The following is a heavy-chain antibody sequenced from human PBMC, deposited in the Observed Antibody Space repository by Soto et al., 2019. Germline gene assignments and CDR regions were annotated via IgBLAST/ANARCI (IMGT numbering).Heavy chain of an antibody. Sequence: QVQLVQSGAEVKKPGASVKVSCKASGYTFTSYDINWVRQAAGQGLEWMGWMNPNSGNTGYAQKFQGRVTMTRNTSISTAYMELSSLRSEDTAVYYCARERSAAGTGWFDPWGQGTLVTVSS. CDR2: MNPNSGNT. V-gene: IGHV1-8*01. CDR1: GYTFTSYD. D-gene: IGHD6-13*01. J-gene: IGHJ5*02. CDR3: ARERSAAGTGWFDP.